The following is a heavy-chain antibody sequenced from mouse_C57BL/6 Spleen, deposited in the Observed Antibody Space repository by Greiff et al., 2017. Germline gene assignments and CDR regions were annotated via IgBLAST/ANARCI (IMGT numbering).Heavy chain of an antibody. CDR3: ARSTYYDYEWDYWYFDV. V-gene: IGHV1-82*01. D-gene: IGHD2-4*01. Sequence: QVQLQQSGPELVKPGASVKIPCKASGYAFSSSWMNWVKQRPGKGLEWIGRIYPGDGDTNYNGKFKGKATLTADKSSSTAYMQLSSLTSEDSAVYFCARSTYYDYEWDYWYFDVWGTGTTVTVSA. J-gene: IGHJ1*03. CDR2: IYPGDGDT. CDR1: GYAFSSSW.